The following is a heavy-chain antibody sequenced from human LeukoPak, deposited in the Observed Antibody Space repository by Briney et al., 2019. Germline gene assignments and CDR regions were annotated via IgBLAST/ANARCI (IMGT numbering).Heavy chain of an antibody. Sequence: ASVKVSCKVSGYTLTELSMHWVRQAPGKGLEWMGGFDPEDGETIYAQKFQGRVTVTEDTSTDTAYMELSSLRSEDTAVYYCATDQDYDFWSGRFQGAFDIWGQGTMVTVSS. V-gene: IGHV1-24*01. J-gene: IGHJ3*02. CDR1: GYTLTELS. D-gene: IGHD3-3*01. CDR3: ATDQDYDFWSGRFQGAFDI. CDR2: FDPEDGET.